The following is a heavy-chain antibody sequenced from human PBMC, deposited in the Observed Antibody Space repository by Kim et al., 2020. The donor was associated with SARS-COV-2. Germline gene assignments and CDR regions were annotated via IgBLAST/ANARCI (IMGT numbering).Heavy chain of an antibody. V-gene: IGHV3-74*01. D-gene: IGHD3-10*01. Sequence: GGSLRLSCAASKFTFSTYWMHWVRQAPGKGLVWVSRINSDGSSTNYADSVKGRFTISRDNAKNTLYLQMNSLRAEDTAVYYCARAKDGSGGRAFDIWGQGTMVTVSS. CDR3: ARAKDGSGGRAFDI. CDR2: INSDGSST. CDR1: KFTFSTYW. J-gene: IGHJ3*02.